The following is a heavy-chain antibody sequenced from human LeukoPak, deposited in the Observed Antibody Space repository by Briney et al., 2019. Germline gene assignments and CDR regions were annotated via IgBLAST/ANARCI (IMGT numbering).Heavy chain of an antibody. D-gene: IGHD6-6*01. Sequence: NPSETLSLTCTVSGGSISSYYWSWIRQPPGKGLEWIGYIYYSGSTNYNPSLKSRVTISVDTSKNQFSLKLSSVTAADTAVYYCARYSSSSGNYYVDVWGKGTTVTVSS. CDR1: GGSISSYY. V-gene: IGHV4-59*01. CDR3: ARYSSSSGNYYVDV. J-gene: IGHJ6*03. CDR2: IYYSGST.